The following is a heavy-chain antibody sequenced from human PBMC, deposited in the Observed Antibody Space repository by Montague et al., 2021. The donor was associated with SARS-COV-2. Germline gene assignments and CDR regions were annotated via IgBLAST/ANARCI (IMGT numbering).Heavy chain of an antibody. CDR3: AKGSLPGDFVFHY. CDR1: GFTFSTYA. CDR2: ISGSGGGT. J-gene: IGHJ4*02. V-gene: IGHV3-23*01. D-gene: IGHD4-17*01. Sequence: SLRLSCAASGFTFSTYAMNWVRQAPGKGLEWVSGISGSGGGTFYADSVKGRFTISRDNSKNTLYLQMNSLRAEDTAVYFCAKGSLPGDFVFHYWGQGALVTVPS.